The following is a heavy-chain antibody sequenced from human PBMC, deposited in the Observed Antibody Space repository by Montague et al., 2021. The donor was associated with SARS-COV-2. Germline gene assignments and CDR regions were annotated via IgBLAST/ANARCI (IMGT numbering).Heavy chain of an antibody. V-gene: IGHV4-39*02. CDR1: DGSISSSLCY. J-gene: IGHJ4*02. CDR2: IYRSGYT. CDR3: ARGAYTHSRFRGTFDY. D-gene: IGHD2-2*02. Sequence: SETLSLTCTVSDGSISSSLCYWVWIRQPPGKGLEWIGSIYRSGYTFYSPSLKSRITISVATSKNQFSLNLASVTATDTAVYYCARGAYTHSRFRGTFDYWGQGTLVTVSS.